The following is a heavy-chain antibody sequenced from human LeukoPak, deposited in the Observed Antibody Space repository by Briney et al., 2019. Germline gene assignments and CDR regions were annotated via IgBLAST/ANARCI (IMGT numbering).Heavy chain of an antibody. J-gene: IGHJ6*02. CDR1: GFTFSDYY. Sequence: GGSLRLSCAASGFTFSDYYMSWIRQAPGKGLEWVSYISSSSSYKNYADSVKGRFTISRDNAKNSLYLQMNSLRAEDTAVYYCARVGWSSSWQDYYYGMDVWGQGTTVTVSS. D-gene: IGHD6-13*01. V-gene: IGHV3-11*05. CDR3: ARVGWSSSWQDYYYGMDV. CDR2: ISSSSSYK.